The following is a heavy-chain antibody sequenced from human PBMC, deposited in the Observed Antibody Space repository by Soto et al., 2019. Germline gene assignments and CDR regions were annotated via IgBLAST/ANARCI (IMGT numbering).Heavy chain of an antibody. D-gene: IGHD3-3*01. Sequence: EVQLVESGGGLVQPGGSLRLSCAASGVTVSNNYMSWVRQAPGKGLEWVSVISSGGRTYYADSVKGRFIISRDSSKNTLYLQMNSLRAEDTAVYYCARDTYDDYRGQGTLVTVSS. CDR1: GVTVSNNY. V-gene: IGHV3-66*01. J-gene: IGHJ4*02. CDR3: ARDTYDDY. CDR2: ISSGGRT.